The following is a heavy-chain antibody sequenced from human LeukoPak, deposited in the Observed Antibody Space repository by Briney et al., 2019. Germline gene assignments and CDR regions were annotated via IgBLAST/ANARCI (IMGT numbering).Heavy chain of an antibody. CDR2: IIPILGIA. V-gene: IGHV1-69*04. CDR3: AKGGGYSSSWYNWFDP. Sequence: SVKVSCKASGGTFSSYAISWVRQAPGQGLEWMGRIIPILGIASYAQKFQGRVTITADKSTSTAYMELSSLRSEDTAVYYCAKGGGYSSSWYNWFDPWGQGTLVTVSS. D-gene: IGHD6-13*01. J-gene: IGHJ5*02. CDR1: GGTFSSYA.